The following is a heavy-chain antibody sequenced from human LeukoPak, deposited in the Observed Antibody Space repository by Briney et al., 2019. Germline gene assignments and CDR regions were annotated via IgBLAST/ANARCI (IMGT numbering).Heavy chain of an antibody. CDR3: ATGLDYLIC. V-gene: IGHV3-11*05. CDR2: TSSSTTYT. CDR1: GSTFSAFY. D-gene: IGHD2/OR15-2a*01. Sequence: GGSLRHSCFAPGSTFSAFYMSWIRQAPGKGLEWVSYTSSSTTYTNYADSVKGRFTISRDNAKNSLYLQMDSLRTDDTAVYDCATGLDYLICWGQGSLVTVSS. J-gene: IGHJ4*02.